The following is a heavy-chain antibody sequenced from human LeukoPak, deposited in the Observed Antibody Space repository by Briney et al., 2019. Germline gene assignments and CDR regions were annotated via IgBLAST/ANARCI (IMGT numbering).Heavy chain of an antibody. D-gene: IGHD6-13*01. Sequence: SGGSLRLSCAASGFTVSSNYMSWVRQAPGKGLEWVSVIYGGGSTYYADSVKGRFTISRDNSKNTLYLQMNSLRAEDTAVYYCARDRRGIEAAGYEWGQGTLVTVSS. V-gene: IGHV3-66*01. CDR1: GFTVSSNY. CDR2: IYGGGST. J-gene: IGHJ4*02. CDR3: ARDRRGIEAAGYE.